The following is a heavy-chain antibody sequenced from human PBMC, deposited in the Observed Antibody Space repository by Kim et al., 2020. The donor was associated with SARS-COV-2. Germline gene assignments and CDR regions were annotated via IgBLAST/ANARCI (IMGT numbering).Heavy chain of an antibody. CDR2: IYPDDSDT. Sequence: GESLKISCKGSGYRFTKYWISWVRQMPGKGLEWVGIIYPDDSDTRYSPSFQGQVTISADRSINTAYLQWTSLKASDTAIYYCAKTYCSGGDCYYVWFDHWGQGTLVTVSS. D-gene: IGHD2-15*01. CDR3: AKTYCSGGDCYYVWFDH. CDR1: GYRFTKYW. V-gene: IGHV5-51*01. J-gene: IGHJ5*02.